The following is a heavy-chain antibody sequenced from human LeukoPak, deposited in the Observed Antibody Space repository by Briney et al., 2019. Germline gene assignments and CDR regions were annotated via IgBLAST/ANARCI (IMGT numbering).Heavy chain of an antibody. Sequence: QPGGSLRLSCGASGFTFSSYAMTWVRQPPGKGLEWVSAISGSGGSTYYADSVKGRFTISRDNSKNTLYLQMNSLRAEDTAVYYCAKGHSSGYYYSFDYWGQGTLVTVSS. J-gene: IGHJ4*02. D-gene: IGHD3-22*01. V-gene: IGHV3-23*01. CDR3: AKGHSSGYYYSFDY. CDR1: GFTFSSYA. CDR2: ISGSGGST.